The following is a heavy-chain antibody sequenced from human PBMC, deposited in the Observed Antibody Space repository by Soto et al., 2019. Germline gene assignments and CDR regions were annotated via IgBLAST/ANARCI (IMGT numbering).Heavy chain of an antibody. Sequence: GGSLRLSCAASGFTFSSYGMHWVRQAPGKGLEWVAVIWYDGSNKYYADSVKGRFTISRENAKNSLYLQMNSLRAGDTAVYYCARGFGGFYYFDSWGQGT. D-gene: IGHD2-21*01. J-gene: IGHJ4*02. V-gene: IGHV3-33*01. CDR3: ARGFGGFYYFDS. CDR2: IWYDGSNK. CDR1: GFTFSSYG.